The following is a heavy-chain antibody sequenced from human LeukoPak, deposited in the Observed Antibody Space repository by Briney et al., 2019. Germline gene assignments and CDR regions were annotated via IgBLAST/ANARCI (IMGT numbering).Heavy chain of an antibody. CDR1: GFTFSTYE. D-gene: IGHD2-15*01. CDR2: ITSSGSTI. V-gene: IGHV3-48*03. J-gene: IGHJ6*03. Sequence: PGGSLRLSCAASGFTFSTYEMNWVRQAPGKGLEWVSYITSSGSTIYYADSMKGRFTISRDNAKNSLYLQMNSLRAEDTAVYYCARGEVVTASLPDFYYYYMDVWGKGTTVTISS. CDR3: ARGEVVTASLPDFYYYYMDV.